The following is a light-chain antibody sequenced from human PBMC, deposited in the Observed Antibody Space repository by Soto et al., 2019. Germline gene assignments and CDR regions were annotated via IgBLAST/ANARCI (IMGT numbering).Light chain of an antibody. J-gene: IGKJ3*01. CDR1: QGISSA. Sequence: AIQLTQSPSSLSASVGDRVTITCRASQGISSALAWYQQNPGKAPTLLIYDASTLESGVPSRFSGSGSGTDFTLTISSLQPDDFATYYCQQFSGYPFTFGPGTKVDIK. V-gene: IGKV1-13*02. CDR2: DAS. CDR3: QQFSGYPFT.